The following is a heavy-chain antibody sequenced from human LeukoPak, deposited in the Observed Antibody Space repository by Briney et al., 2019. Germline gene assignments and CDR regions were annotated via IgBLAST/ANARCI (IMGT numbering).Heavy chain of an antibody. D-gene: IGHD4-11*01. CDR1: GGSISGYY. J-gene: IGHJ4*02. CDR2: IHYSGST. CDR3: ARVIGNYFPDY. Sequence: SETLSLTCSVSGGSISGYYWSWIRQPPGKGLEWIGYIHYSGSTNYNPSLKSRITILVDTSKNQFSLSLSSVTAADTAEYYCARVIGNYFPDYWGQGTLVTVSS. V-gene: IGHV4-59*01.